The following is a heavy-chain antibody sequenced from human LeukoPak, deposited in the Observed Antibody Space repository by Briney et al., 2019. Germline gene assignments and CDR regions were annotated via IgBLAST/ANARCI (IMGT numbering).Heavy chain of an antibody. V-gene: IGHV3-7*01. CDR3: ARGLYSGYDL. CDR2: INQDGSKR. Sequence: GGSLRLSCAASGFIFSTYWMSWVRQAPGRGLEWVAIINQDGSKRSYVDSVKGGLTISRDNAKNSLYLQMNSLRAEDTAVYYCARGLYSGYDLWGQGTLVTVSS. D-gene: IGHD5-12*01. J-gene: IGHJ4*02. CDR1: GFIFSTYW.